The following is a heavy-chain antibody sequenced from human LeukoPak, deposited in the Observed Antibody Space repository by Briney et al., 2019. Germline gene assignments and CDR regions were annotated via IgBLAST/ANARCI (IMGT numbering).Heavy chain of an antibody. CDR2: VNPNSGGT. D-gene: IGHD5-18*01. Sequence: ASVKVSCKASGYTFIGYYMHWVRRAPGQGLEWMGWVNPNSGGTNYAQKFQGWVTMTRDTSISTAYMELSRLRSDDTAVYYCARSGYSYGLSFDYWGQGTLLTISS. CDR1: GYTFIGYY. V-gene: IGHV1-2*04. CDR3: ARSGYSYGLSFDY. J-gene: IGHJ4*02.